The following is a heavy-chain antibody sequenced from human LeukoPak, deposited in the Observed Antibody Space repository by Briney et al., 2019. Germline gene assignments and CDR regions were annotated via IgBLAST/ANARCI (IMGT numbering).Heavy chain of an antibody. D-gene: IGHD5-24*01. V-gene: IGHV3-9*01. CDR3: AKGPEMATINFDY. Sequence: GGSLRLSCAASGFTFDDYAMHWVRQAPGKGLEWVSGISWNSSSIGYADSVKGRFTISRDNAKNSLYLQMNSLRAEDTALYYCAKGPEMATINFDYWGQGTLVTVSS. J-gene: IGHJ4*02. CDR1: GFTFDDYA. CDR2: ISWNSSSI.